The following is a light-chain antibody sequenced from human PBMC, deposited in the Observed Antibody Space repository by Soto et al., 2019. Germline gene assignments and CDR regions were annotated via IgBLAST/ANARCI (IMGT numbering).Light chain of an antibody. J-gene: IGKJ2*01. V-gene: IGKV1-39*01. CDR1: QGISTS. CDR2: AAS. Sequence: DIQMTQSPSSLSASVGDRVTITCRARQGISTSLNWYQQKPGTAPKLLIYAASSFQSGVPSRFSGSGSGTDFTLTISGLQPEDSATYYCQQSYSTHRTFGQGTKLEIK. CDR3: QQSYSTHRT.